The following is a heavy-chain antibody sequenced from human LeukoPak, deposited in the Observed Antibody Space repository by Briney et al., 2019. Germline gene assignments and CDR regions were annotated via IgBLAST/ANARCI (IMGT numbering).Heavy chain of an antibody. CDR2: INHSGST. Sequence: NPSETLSLTCAVYGGSYSGYYWSWIRQPPGKGLEWIGEINHSGSTNYNASLKSRVTISVDTSKNQFSLKLSSVTAADTAVYYCAREGTYGWYNWFDPWGQGTLVTVSS. J-gene: IGHJ5*02. CDR3: AREGTYGWYNWFDP. D-gene: IGHD6-19*01. V-gene: IGHV4-34*01. CDR1: GGSYSGYY.